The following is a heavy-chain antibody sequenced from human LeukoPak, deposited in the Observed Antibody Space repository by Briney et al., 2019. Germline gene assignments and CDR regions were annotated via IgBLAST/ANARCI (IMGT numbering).Heavy chain of an antibody. V-gene: IGHV3-30*04. Sequence: PGGSLRLSCAASGFTFSSYTMHWVRQAPGKGLEWVAVISYDGSVQYYAGSVKGRFTISRDNAKNSLYLQMDSLRAEDTAVYYCARGRSSSLDYWGQGTLVTVSS. D-gene: IGHD2-2*01. CDR3: ARGRSSSLDY. CDR2: ISYDGSVQ. J-gene: IGHJ4*02. CDR1: GFTFSSYT.